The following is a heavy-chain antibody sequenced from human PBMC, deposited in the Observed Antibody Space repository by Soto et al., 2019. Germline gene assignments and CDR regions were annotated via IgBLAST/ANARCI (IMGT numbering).Heavy chain of an antibody. V-gene: IGHV4-61*01. CDR2: IYYSGST. Sequence: QVQLQESGPGLVKPSETLSLTCTVSGGSVSSGSYYWSWIRQPPGKGLEWIGYIYYSGSTNYNPSLLILVILSVETFINQRALKASSVSPANTDVYYCARDSPGIASAGSRVGFVYWCRGTLVSASS. CDR1: GGSVSSGSYY. J-gene: IGHJ4*02. D-gene: IGHD6-13*01. CDR3: ARDSPGIASAGSRVGFVY.